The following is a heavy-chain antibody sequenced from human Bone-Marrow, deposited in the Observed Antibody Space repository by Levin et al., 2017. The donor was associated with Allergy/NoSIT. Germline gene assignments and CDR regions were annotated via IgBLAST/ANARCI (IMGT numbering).Heavy chain of an antibody. Sequence: RSSETLSLTCSVSGGSISSGDYYWSWIRQTPGKGLEWIGHIYDSGNTKYNPSLKSRVTISVDTSKSQFSLKLTSVTAADTAMYYCAREGDYYDSSGYWWGQGTMVTVST. D-gene: IGHD3-22*01. J-gene: IGHJ3*01. V-gene: IGHV4-30-4*01. CDR2: IYDSGNT. CDR3: AREGDYYDSSGYW. CDR1: GGSISSGDYY.